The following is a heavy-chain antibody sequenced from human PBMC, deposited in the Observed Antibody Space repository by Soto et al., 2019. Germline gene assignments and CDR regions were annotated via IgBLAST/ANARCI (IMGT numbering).Heavy chain of an antibody. V-gene: IGHV3-66*01. CDR2: IYSGGTT. Sequence: EVQLVESGGGLVQPGGSLRLSCAASGFIVSNNCMSWVRQAPGKGLEWVSLIYSGGTTYYADSVKGRFTISRDDSKNTLYLQMNSLRAEDTAVYYCARDPQAVDSSGYYSDNWFDPWGQGTLVTVSS. CDR3: ARDPQAVDSSGYYSDNWFDP. CDR1: GFIVSNNC. D-gene: IGHD3-22*01. J-gene: IGHJ5*02.